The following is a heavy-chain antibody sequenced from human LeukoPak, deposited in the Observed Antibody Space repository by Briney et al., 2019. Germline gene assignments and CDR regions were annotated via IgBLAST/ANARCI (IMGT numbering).Heavy chain of an antibody. CDR1: GFTSSDYY. Sequence: GGSLRLSCAASGFTSSDYYMSWIRQAPGKGLEWISYISSSASTRNYADSVKGRFTISRDNTKNSLHLQIKSLRAEDTAVYYCARGGSDSRGYLVYYFDYWGQGTLVTVSS. CDR2: ISSSASTR. J-gene: IGHJ4*02. CDR3: ARGGSDSRGYLVYYFDY. V-gene: IGHV3-11*04. D-gene: IGHD3-22*01.